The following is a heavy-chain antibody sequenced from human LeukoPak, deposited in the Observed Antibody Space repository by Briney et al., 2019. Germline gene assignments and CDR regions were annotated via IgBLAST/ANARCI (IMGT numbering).Heavy chain of an antibody. CDR2: IYSGGST. V-gene: IGHV3-66*01. D-gene: IGHD5-12*01. CDR3: TTDDHAATIRGSLY. CDR1: GFTVSSSF. J-gene: IGHJ4*02. Sequence: GGSLRLSCAASGFTVSSSFMSWVRQAPGKGLEWVSVIYSGGSTYYADSVKGRFTISRDNSKNTLYLQMNSLRAEDTAVYYCTTDDHAATIRGSLYWGQGTLVTVSS.